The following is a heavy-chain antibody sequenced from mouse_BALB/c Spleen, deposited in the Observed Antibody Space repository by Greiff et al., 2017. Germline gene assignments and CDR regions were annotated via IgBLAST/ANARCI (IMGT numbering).Heavy chain of an antibody. J-gene: IGHJ2*01. D-gene: IGHD2-1*01. CDR3: AREGEGNMDY. Sequence: EVQVVESGGGLVKPGGSLKLSCAASGFTFSSYAMSWVRQTPEKRLEWVASISSGGSTYYPDSVKGRFTISRDNARNILYLQMSSLRSEDTAMYYCAREGEGNMDYWGQGTTLTVSS. CDR1: GFTFSSYA. CDR2: ISSGGST. V-gene: IGHV5-6-5*01.